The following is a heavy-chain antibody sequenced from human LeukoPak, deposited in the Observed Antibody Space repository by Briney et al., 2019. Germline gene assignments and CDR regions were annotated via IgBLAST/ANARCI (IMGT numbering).Heavy chain of an antibody. D-gene: IGHD3-16*01. CDR2: ITPNGGST. Sequence: PGGTLRLSCAASGFTFSSYGINWVRQAPGKGLEWVSGITPNGGSTYYADSVKGRFTISRDNSKNTLYLQINSLRAEDTAVYFCAKDRLGGPYFFHYWGQGTLVTVSS. V-gene: IGHV3-23*01. CDR1: GFTFSSYG. J-gene: IGHJ4*02. CDR3: AKDRLGGPYFFHY.